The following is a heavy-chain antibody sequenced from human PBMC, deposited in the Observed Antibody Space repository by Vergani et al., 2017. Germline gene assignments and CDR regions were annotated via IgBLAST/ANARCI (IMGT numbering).Heavy chain of an antibody. CDR1: GFTFSSYS. J-gene: IGHJ5*02. D-gene: IGHD4/OR15-4a*01. CDR2: ISSSSSYI. Sequence: EVQLVESGGGLVKRGGSLRLSCAASGFTFSSYSMHWVRQAPGKGLEWVSSISSSSSYIHYSDSLKGRFTISRDNAKSSLYLQMNSLRAEDTGVYYCAIDRYFLRWCSPNWFDPSVQGTLVTVSS. CDR3: AIDRYFLRWCSPNWFDP. V-gene: IGHV3-21*01.